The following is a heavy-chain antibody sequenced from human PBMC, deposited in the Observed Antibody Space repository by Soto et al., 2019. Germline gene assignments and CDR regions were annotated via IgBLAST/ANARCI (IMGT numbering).Heavy chain of an antibody. CDR1: GYTFTSYY. V-gene: IGHV1-46*01. CDR2: INPSGGST. Sequence: ASVKVSCKASGYTFTSYYIHWVRQAPGQGLEWMGIINPSGGSTSYAQKFQGRVTMTRDTSTSTVYMELSSLRSEDTAVYYCARELRSCSGGSCYRTPFDYWGQGTLVTVSS. J-gene: IGHJ4*02. D-gene: IGHD2-15*01. CDR3: ARELRSCSGGSCYRTPFDY.